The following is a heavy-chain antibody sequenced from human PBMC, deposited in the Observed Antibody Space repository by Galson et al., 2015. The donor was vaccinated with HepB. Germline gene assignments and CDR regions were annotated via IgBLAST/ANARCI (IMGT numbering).Heavy chain of an antibody. J-gene: IGHJ5*02. Sequence: SVKVSCKASGYTFTSYYMHWVRQAPGQGLEWMGIINPSGGSTSYAQKFQGRVTMTRDTSTSTVYMELSSLRPEDTAVYYCARKGYCSGGSCYNWFDPWGQGTLVTVSS. CDR3: ARKGYCSGGSCYNWFDP. V-gene: IGHV1-46*01. D-gene: IGHD2-15*01. CDR1: GYTFTSYY. CDR2: INPSGGST.